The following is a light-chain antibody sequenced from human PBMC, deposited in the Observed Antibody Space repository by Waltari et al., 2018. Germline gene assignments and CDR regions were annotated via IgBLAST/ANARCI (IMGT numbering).Light chain of an antibody. J-gene: IGKJ1*01. CDR3: QKYKNIQGT. V-gene: IGKV1-5*03. Sequence: DIQLTQSPSTLSASVGDRVTIPCRASQNVIGWFAWYQQTPGKVPKLLIYQASRFEGGVPQRFIGRGSDKEFTLTIRSLKPDDFETYYGQKYKNIQGTFGKGTKVEIK. CDR1: QNVIGW. CDR2: QAS.